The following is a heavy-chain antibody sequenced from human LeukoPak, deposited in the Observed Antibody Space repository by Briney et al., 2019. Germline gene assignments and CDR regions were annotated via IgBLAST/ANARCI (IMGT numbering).Heavy chain of an antibody. Sequence: PSETLSLTCTVSGGPLSSYYWSWVRQAPGKGLEWIGYIYYSGSTNHNPSLKSRVTISIHTSRNQFSLMLSSVTAADTAMYYCARYYDRTGFDYWGQGTLVTVSS. D-gene: IGHD3-16*01. CDR3: ARYYDRTGFDY. CDR1: GGPLSSYY. V-gene: IGHV4-59*08. CDR2: IYYSGST. J-gene: IGHJ4*02.